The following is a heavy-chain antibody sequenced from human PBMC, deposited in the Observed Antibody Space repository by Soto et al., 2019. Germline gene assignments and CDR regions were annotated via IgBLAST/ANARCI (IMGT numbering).Heavy chain of an antibody. J-gene: IGHJ4*02. CDR1: GTSLSGLP. Sequence: ASVKVSCNVSGTSLSGLPMHWVRQAPGKGLEWMGRLDYEEGERSFAHRFQGRLTVTEDTSTDTAYMELSSLMSEDTAVYYCAAGVTTFDYWGQGTLVTVSS. D-gene: IGHD4-17*01. CDR3: AAGVTTFDY. V-gene: IGHV1-24*01. CDR2: LDYEEGER.